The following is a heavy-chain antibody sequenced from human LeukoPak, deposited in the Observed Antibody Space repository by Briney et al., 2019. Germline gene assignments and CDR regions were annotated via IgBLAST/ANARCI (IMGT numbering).Heavy chain of an antibody. Sequence: GGSLRLSCAGSGFTFSTYGMTWVRQAPGKGLEWVSAISGSGGSIYYADSVKGRFTISRDNSKNTLFLQMNSLRAEDTAVYYCAKDPCSGGSCYNWGGDYWGQGTLVTVSS. CDR2: ISGSGGSI. V-gene: IGHV3-23*01. CDR3: AKDPCSGGSCYNWGGDY. J-gene: IGHJ4*02. CDR1: GFTFSTYG. D-gene: IGHD2-15*01.